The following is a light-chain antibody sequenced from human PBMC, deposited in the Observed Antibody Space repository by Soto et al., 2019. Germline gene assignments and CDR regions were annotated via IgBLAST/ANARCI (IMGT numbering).Light chain of an antibody. V-gene: IGLV3-1*01. CDR3: QAWDSSTGV. CDR2: QDS. CDR1: KLGDKY. J-gene: IGLJ2*01. Sequence: SYELTXPPSVSVSPGQTASITCSGDKLGDKYACWYQQKPGQSPVLVIYQDSKRPSGIPERFSGSNSGNTATLTISGTQAMDEADYYCQAWDSSTGVFGGGTKLTVL.